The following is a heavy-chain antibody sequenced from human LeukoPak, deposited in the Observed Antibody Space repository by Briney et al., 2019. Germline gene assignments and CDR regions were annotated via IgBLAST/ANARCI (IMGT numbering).Heavy chain of an antibody. CDR3: ARGYCSGGSCSNSY. CDR2: ISGSGDTT. J-gene: IGHJ4*02. CDR1: GFTFSSYW. D-gene: IGHD2-15*01. Sequence: GGSLRLSCAASGFTFSSYWMHWVRQAPGKGLEWVSAISGSGDTTYYADSVKGRFTISRDNSKSSVSLQMNSLRDDDTAVYYCARGYCSGGSCSNSYWGQGTLVTVSS. V-gene: IGHV3-23*01.